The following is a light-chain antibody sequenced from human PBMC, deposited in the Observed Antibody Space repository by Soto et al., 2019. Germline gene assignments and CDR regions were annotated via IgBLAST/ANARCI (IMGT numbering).Light chain of an antibody. CDR3: CSYGGGRTSVV. V-gene: IGLV2-23*01. CDR1: GSDVGSSNL. J-gene: IGLJ3*02. CDR2: EGS. Sequence: QSALTQPASVSGSPGQSITISCAGTGSDVGSSNLVSWYQQLPGKAPKLMIYEGSKRPSGVSNRFSGSKSGDTASLTISGLQAEDEADYYCCSYGGGRTSVVFGGGTKLTVL.